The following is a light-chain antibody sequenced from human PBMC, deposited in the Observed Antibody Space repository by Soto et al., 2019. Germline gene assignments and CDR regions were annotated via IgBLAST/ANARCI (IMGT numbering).Light chain of an antibody. V-gene: IGKV3-15*01. CDR3: QQYNNWPPT. J-gene: IGKJ1*01. CDR1: QSVNSN. Sequence: IVMTQSPATLSVSPGERATLSCRASQSVNSNLAWYQQKPGQAPRLLMYGASTRATGIPARFSGSGSGTEFTLTISSLQSEDFVVYSCQQYNNWPPTFGQGTKVDIK. CDR2: GAS.